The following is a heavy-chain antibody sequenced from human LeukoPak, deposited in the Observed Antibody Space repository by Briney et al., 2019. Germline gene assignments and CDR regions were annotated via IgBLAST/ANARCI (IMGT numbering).Heavy chain of an antibody. CDR1: GYTFTGYY. D-gene: IGHD3-3*01. Sequence: ASVKVSCXASGYTFTGYYMHWVRQAPGQGLEWMGWINPNSGGTNYAQKFQGRVTMTRDTSISTAYMELSRLRSDDTAVYYCAVNYDFWSGSNWFDPWGQGTLVTVSS. CDR3: AVNYDFWSGSNWFDP. CDR2: INPNSGGT. J-gene: IGHJ5*02. V-gene: IGHV1-2*02.